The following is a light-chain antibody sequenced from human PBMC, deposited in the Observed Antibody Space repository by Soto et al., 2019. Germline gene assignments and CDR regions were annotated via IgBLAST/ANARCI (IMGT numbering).Light chain of an antibody. CDR2: SSD. Sequence: QAVVTQPPSASGTPGQRVTISCSGSGSNIGSNTVNWYQQLPGTAPKLLIYSSDQRPSGVPDRFSGSKSGTSASLAITGLRSEDETDYYCAAWDDSLQGWVFGGGTKLTVL. J-gene: IGLJ3*02. V-gene: IGLV1-44*01. CDR3: AAWDDSLQGWV. CDR1: GSNIGSNT.